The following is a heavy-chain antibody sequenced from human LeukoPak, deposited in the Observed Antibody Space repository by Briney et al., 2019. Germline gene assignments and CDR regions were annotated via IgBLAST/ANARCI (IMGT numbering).Heavy chain of an antibody. J-gene: IGHJ4*02. V-gene: IGHV3-7*05. CDR2: IKEDGSEK. D-gene: IGHD3-22*01. CDR3: ASAIVLRPGSLDY. Sequence: PGGSLRLSCAASGFTFNSYGIHWVRQAPGKGLEWVANIKEDGSEKYYVDSVKGRFTISRDNAKNSLFLQMNSLRAEDTAVYYCASAIVLRPGSLDYWGQGTLVTVSS. CDR1: GFTFNSYG.